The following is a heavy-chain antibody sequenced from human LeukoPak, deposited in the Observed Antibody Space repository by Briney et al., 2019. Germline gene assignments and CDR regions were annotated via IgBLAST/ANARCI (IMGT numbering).Heavy chain of an antibody. CDR3: ARDRTHDYYDSSGPYWYFDL. CDR1: GFTFSSYD. J-gene: IGHJ2*01. CDR2: IGTAGDT. Sequence: GGSLILSCAASGFTFSSYDMHWVRQATGKGLEWVSAIGTAGDTYYPGSVKGRFTISRENAKNSLYLQMNSLRAGDTAVYYCARDRTHDYYDSSGPYWYFDLWGRGTLVTVSS. D-gene: IGHD3-22*01. V-gene: IGHV3-13*01.